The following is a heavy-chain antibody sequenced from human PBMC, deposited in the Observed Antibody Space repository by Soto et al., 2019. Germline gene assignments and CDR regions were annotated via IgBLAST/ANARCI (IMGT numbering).Heavy chain of an antibody. CDR2: IIPIFGTA. CDR3: AIEPLSRYTLF. D-gene: IGHD5-18*01. CDR1: GGTFSSYA. V-gene: IGHV1-69*13. J-gene: IGHJ4*02. Sequence: GASVKVSCKASGGTFSSYAISWVRQAPGQGLEWMGGIIPIFGTANYAQKFQGRVTITADESTSTAYMELSSLRSEDTAVYYCAIEPLSRYTLFWRQGTLVIGSS.